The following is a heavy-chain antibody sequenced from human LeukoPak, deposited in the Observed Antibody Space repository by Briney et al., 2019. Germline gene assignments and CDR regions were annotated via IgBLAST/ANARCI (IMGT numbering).Heavy chain of an antibody. CDR1: GSSFTSYW. V-gene: IGHV5-51*01. CDR3: ASAIVEVPAADHAFDI. J-gene: IGHJ3*02. CDR2: IYPTDSET. D-gene: IGHD2-2*01. Sequence: GESLKISCKGSGSSFTSYWIAWVRQMPGKGLECMGIIYPTDSETRYSPPFQDQVTISADKSISTAYLQWNSLKASDTALYYCASAIVEVPAADHAFDIWGQGTMVIVSS.